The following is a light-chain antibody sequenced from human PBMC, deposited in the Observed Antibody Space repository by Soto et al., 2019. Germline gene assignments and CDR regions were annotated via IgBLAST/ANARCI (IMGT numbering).Light chain of an antibody. CDR1: QSVSSSY. CDR3: QQYGSSRT. Sequence: EIVLTQSPGTLSLSPGERATLSCRASQSVSSSYLAWYQQKPGQAPRLLIYGASSRATGIPDRFSGSGSGTDFTLTISRLETDDFAVYYYQQYGSSRTFGQGTKVEIK. J-gene: IGKJ1*01. V-gene: IGKV3-20*01. CDR2: GAS.